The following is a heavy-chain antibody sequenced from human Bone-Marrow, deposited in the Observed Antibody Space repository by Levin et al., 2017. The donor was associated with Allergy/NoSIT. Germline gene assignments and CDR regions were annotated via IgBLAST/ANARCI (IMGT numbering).Heavy chain of an antibody. D-gene: IGHD3-16*01. Sequence: GESLKISCKASGYTFTSYGISWVRQAPGQGLEWMGWISAYNGNTNYAQKLQGRVTMTTDTSTSTAYMELRSLRSDDTAVYYCARDRKGRITFGGPTDYWGQGTLVTVSS. J-gene: IGHJ4*02. CDR1: GYTFTSYG. CDR2: ISAYNGNT. CDR3: ARDRKGRITFGGPTDY. V-gene: IGHV1-18*01.